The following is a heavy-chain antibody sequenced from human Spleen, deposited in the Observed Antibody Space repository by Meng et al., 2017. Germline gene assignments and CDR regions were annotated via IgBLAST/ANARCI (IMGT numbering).Heavy chain of an antibody. J-gene: IGHJ5*02. CDR2: IYYSGST. CDR1: GGSISSYY. CDR3: ARDWSGSSWSIWFDP. D-gene: IGHD6-13*01. Sequence: SETLSLTCTVSGGSISSYYWSWIRQPPGKGLEWIGYIYYSGSTNYNPSLKSRVTISVDTSKNQFSLKLSSVTAADTAVYDWARDWSGSSWSIWFDPWGQGTLVTVSS. V-gene: IGHV4-59*12.